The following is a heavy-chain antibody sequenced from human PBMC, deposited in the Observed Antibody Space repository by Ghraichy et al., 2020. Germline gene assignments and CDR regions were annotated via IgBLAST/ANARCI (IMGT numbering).Heavy chain of an antibody. CDR3: ARVPNTGAFDY. D-gene: IGHD1-14*01. J-gene: IGHJ4*02. CDR2: INPTSGVT. Sequence: VKVSCKASGYTFPGYLTTWFRQPPDKGLGGMGWINPTSGVTKFAQMFEGRVTMTRDTSISTAYIELSSLRSDDTAVYFCARVPNTGAFDYWGQGTLVTVSS. CDR1: GYTFPGYL. V-gene: IGHV1-2*02.